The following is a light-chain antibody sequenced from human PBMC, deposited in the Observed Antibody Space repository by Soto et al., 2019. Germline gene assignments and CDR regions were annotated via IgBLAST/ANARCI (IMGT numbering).Light chain of an antibody. CDR3: HQYGTSPPVT. Sequence: ESVLTGSPVTLSLSPGKRNTLSFMASRSVSNFLAWYQQKPGQAPRLLIYDASNRATGIPARFSGSGSGTDFTLTISSLEPEDFAVYYCHQYGTSPPVTFGQGTRLPIK. CDR2: DAS. J-gene: IGKJ5*01. V-gene: IGKV3-20*01. CDR1: RSVSNF.